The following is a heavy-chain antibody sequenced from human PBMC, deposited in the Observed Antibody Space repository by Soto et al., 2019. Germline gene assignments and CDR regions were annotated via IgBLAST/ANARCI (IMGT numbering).Heavy chain of an antibody. J-gene: IGHJ3*02. CDR1: GFTFSSYW. CDR3: AREVVRGVIISDAFDI. V-gene: IGHV3-74*01. Sequence: GGSLRLSCAASGFTFSSYWMHWVRQAPGKGLVWVSRINSDGSSTSYADSGKGRFAISRDNAKNRLYRQMNSLRAEDTAVYYCAREVVRGVIISDAFDIWGQGTMVTVSS. CDR2: INSDGSST. D-gene: IGHD3-10*01.